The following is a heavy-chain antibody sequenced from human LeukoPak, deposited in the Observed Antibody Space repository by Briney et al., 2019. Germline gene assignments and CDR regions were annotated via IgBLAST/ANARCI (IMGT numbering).Heavy chain of an antibody. CDR2: IKQDGSDI. CDR3: ARYHYDSSGYFS. D-gene: IGHD3-22*01. J-gene: IGHJ5*02. CDR1: GFTFSSHW. Sequence: GGSLRLSCAASGFTFSSHWMSWVRQAPGKGLEWVANIKQDGSDIYYVDSVRGRFTISRDNAKNSLYLQMNSLRVEDTAVYYCARYHYDSSGYFSWGQGTLVTVSS. V-gene: IGHV3-7*01.